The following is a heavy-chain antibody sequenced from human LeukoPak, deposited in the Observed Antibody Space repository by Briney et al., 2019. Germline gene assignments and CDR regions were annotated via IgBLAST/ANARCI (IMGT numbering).Heavy chain of an antibody. V-gene: IGHV4-38-2*02. D-gene: IGHD3-10*01. Sequence: SETLSLTCTVSGYSISSGYYWSWIRQPPGKGLEWIGYIYYSGSTNYNPSLKSRVTISVDTSKNQFSLKLSSVTAADTAVYYCARGAIWFGDRIYWGQGTLVTVSS. J-gene: IGHJ4*02. CDR3: ARGAIWFGDRIY. CDR2: IYYSGST. CDR1: GYSISSGYY.